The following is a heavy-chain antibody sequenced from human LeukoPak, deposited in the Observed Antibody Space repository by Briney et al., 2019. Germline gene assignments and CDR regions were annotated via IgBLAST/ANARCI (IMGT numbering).Heavy chain of an antibody. Sequence: ASVKVSCKASGYTFTSYGISWVRQAPGQGLEWMGWISAYNGNTNYAQKFQGRVTITTDESTSTAYMELSSLRSEDTAVYYCARAPIYCSGGSCYLKAFDIWGQGTMVTVSS. CDR1: GYTFTSYG. D-gene: IGHD2-15*01. CDR3: ARAPIYCSGGSCYLKAFDI. CDR2: ISAYNGNT. V-gene: IGHV1-18*01. J-gene: IGHJ3*02.